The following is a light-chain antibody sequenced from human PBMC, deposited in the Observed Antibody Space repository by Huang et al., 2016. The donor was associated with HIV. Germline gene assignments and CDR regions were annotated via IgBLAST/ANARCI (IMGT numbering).Light chain of an antibody. J-gene: IGKJ5*01. CDR3: MQGMQLPFT. V-gene: IGKV2D-29*01. CDR1: QSLQYIDGKTH. Sequence: DIVMTQTPLSLSVAPGQPASISCNSTQSLQYIDGKTHLYWYLQKPGQPPHLLISEVSNRFSGVPDRFSGSGSGTHFTLTIVRVEAEDVAFYYCMQGMQLPFTFGQGTRLEIK. CDR2: EVS.